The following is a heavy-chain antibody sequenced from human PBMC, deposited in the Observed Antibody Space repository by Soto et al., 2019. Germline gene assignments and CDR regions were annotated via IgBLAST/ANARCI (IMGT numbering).Heavy chain of an antibody. CDR2: SYYSGRT. V-gene: IGHV4-30-4*01. D-gene: IGHD3-16*01. Sequence: SETLSLTCTVSGGSISIGDYYLSWIRQPPGKGLEWIGYSYYSGRTYYNPSLKSRVTISVDTSKNQFSLKLSPVTTADTAVYCCAGGRREESNGMDVWDQETTVTVSS. CDR1: GGSISIGDYY. J-gene: IGHJ6*02. CDR3: AGGRREESNGMDV.